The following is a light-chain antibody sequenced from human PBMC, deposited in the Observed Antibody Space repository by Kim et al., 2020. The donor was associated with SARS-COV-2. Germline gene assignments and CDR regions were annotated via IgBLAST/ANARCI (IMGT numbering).Light chain of an antibody. Sequence: PGESPTPSCRASQSFGSNLAWYQQKPGQAPRLLFYGTSIRATGVPARFSGSGSGTEFTLTISSLQSEDFAVYYCQQYNNWPLPCTFGQGTKLEI. CDR3: QQYNNWPLPCT. V-gene: IGKV3-15*01. J-gene: IGKJ2*02. CDR1: QSFGSN. CDR2: GTS.